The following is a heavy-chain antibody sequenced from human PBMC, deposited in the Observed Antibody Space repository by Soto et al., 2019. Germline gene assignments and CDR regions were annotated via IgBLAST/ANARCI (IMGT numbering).Heavy chain of an antibody. D-gene: IGHD2-15*01. CDR1: GGSMSSYY. CDR3: ARADPDASVGY. Sequence: PSETLSLTCTVSGGSMSSYYWTWLRQPPGRGLEWIGHISYSGSTYYNPSLKSRVTISADTSKNQLSLRMNSMIAADTAVYYCARADPDASVGYWGQGPLVTVSS. J-gene: IGHJ4*02. CDR2: ISYSGST. V-gene: IGHV4-59*01.